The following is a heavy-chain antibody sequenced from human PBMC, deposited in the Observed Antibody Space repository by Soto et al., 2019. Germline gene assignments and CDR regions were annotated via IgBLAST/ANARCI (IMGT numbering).Heavy chain of an antibody. D-gene: IGHD1-26*01. Sequence: SETLSLTCAVHVGSFTGYYWSWIRQPPGKGLEWIGEINHSGGSNHIPSLKSRLTVSVDPSKNQFSLKLSSVTAADSAVYYCARGAFMGLQFDYWGPGIQVTVSS. J-gene: IGHJ4*02. CDR3: ARGAFMGLQFDY. V-gene: IGHV4-34*01. CDR2: INHSGGS. CDR1: VGSFTGYY.